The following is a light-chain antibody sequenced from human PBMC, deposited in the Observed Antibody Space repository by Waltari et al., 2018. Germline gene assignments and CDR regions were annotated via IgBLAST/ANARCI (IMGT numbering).Light chain of an antibody. CDR3: QAWDGTSLV. CDR1: KSEDNN. CDR2: DDD. V-gene: IGLV3-1*01. Sequence: SFALTQPPSVSVPPGQTASITSSGDKSEDNNTYWYQQRPGQSPALVIYDDDKRPSGIPERFSGSNSGNTATLTIRGTQAVDEGDYYCQAWDGTSLVFGTGTKVTVL. J-gene: IGLJ1*01.